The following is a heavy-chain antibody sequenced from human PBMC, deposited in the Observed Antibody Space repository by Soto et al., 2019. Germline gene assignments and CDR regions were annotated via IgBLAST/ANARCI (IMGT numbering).Heavy chain of an antibody. V-gene: IGHV1-18*01. CDR3: AREGQAPYYYYGMDV. Sequence: ASVTVSCKASGYTFTSYGVIWVRQAPGQGLEWMGWISGYNGNTKYAEKFQGRVTMTTDTSTSTAHMELRSLRSDDTAVYYCAREGQAPYYYYGMDVWGQGTAVTVSS. CDR1: GYTFTSYG. CDR2: ISGYNGNT. J-gene: IGHJ6*02.